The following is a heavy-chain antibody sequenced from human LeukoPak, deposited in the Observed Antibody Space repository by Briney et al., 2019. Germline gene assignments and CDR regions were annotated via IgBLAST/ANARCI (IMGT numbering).Heavy chain of an antibody. CDR3: ANPDIVVVPAAMSWFDP. CDR1: AFTFSDNY. V-gene: IGHV3-11*04. CDR2: ISPSGTDI. D-gene: IGHD2-2*01. Sequence: GGSLRLSCAVSAFTFSDNYMTWIRQAPGKGLESVSYISPSGTDISYADSERGRFTLSRDNAKNTLYLQMNSLRAEDTAVYYCANPDIVVVPAAMSWFDPWGQGTLVTVSS. J-gene: IGHJ5*02.